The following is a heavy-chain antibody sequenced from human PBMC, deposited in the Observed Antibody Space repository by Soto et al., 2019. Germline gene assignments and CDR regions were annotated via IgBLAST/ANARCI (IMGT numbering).Heavy chain of an antibody. Sequence: SETLSLTCTVSGGSISSGGYYWSWIRQHPGKGLEWIGYIYYSGSTYYNPSLKSRVTISVDTSKNQSSLKLSSVTAADTAVYYCAREYSSSSGEDYWGQGTLVTVSS. V-gene: IGHV4-31*03. CDR1: GGSISSGGYY. J-gene: IGHJ4*02. CDR3: AREYSSSSGEDY. D-gene: IGHD6-6*01. CDR2: IYYSGST.